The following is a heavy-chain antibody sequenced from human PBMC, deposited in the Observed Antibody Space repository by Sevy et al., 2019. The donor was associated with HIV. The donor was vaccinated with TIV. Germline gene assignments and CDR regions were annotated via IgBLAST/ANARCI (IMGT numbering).Heavy chain of an antibody. CDR2: ISYVGSNK. CDR1: GFTFSSYA. J-gene: IGHJ3*02. D-gene: IGHD3-10*01. Sequence: GGSLRLSCAASGFTFSSYAMHWVRQAPGKGLEWVAVISYVGSNKYYADSVKGRFTISRDNSKNTLYLQMNSLRAEDTAVYYCATFVGITMVRGVIITKEYAFDIWGQGTMVTVSS. CDR3: ATFVGITMVRGVIITKEYAFDI. V-gene: IGHV3-30-3*01.